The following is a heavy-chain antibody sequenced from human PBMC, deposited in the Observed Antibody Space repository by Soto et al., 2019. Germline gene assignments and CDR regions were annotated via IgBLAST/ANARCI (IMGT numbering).Heavy chain of an antibody. J-gene: IGHJ4*02. CDR2: IIPIFGTA. CDR1: GGTFSSYA. CDR3: AHTGRYYDFWSGYFH. Sequence: QVQLVQSGAEVKKPRSSVKVSCKASGGTFSSYAISWVRQAPGQGLEWMGGIIPIFGTANYAQKFQGRVTITADESTSTAYMELSSLRSEDTAVYYCAHTGRYYDFWSGYFHWGQGTLVTVSS. D-gene: IGHD3-3*01. V-gene: IGHV1-69*01.